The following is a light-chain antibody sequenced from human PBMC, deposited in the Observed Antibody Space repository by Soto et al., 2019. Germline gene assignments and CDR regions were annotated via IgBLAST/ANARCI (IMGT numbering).Light chain of an antibody. J-gene: IGKJ2*01. Sequence: EGVLTQSPGTLSLSTGERATLSCRASENVSNNYLAWYQQKPGQAPRLLIFGSSDRAAGIPDMFSGSGSGTDFPLTISRLEPEDFAVYYCQLYASSPPYTFVQWTNLEI. V-gene: IGKV3-20*01. CDR3: QLYASSPPYT. CDR1: ENVSNNY. CDR2: GSS.